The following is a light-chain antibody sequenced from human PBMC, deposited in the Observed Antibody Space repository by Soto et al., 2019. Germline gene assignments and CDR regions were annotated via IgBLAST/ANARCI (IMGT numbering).Light chain of an antibody. Sequence: EVVLTQSPGTLSLSPGEGATLSCTASQSVSSGYVAWYHQKPGQAPRLLIYGASTRATGIPDRFSGSGSGTDCTLSISRLAPEDFAVYYCQQYGNSRWTFGQGTKV. CDR2: GAS. J-gene: IGKJ1*01. CDR3: QQYGNSRWT. CDR1: QSVSSGY. V-gene: IGKV3-20*01.